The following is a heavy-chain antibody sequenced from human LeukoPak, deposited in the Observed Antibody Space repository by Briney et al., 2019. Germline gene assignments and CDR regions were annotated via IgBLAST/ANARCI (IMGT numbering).Heavy chain of an antibody. Sequence: GGSLRLSCAASGFTFSSYAMSWVRQAPGKGLEWVSAISGSGGSTYHADSVKVRFTISRDNSKNTLYLQMNSLRAEDTAVYYCAKDSPNVEYYYDSSGTLWYWGQGTLVTVSS. CDR2: ISGSGGST. CDR3: AKDSPNVEYYYDSSGTLWY. V-gene: IGHV3-23*01. CDR1: GFTFSSYA. D-gene: IGHD3-22*01. J-gene: IGHJ4*02.